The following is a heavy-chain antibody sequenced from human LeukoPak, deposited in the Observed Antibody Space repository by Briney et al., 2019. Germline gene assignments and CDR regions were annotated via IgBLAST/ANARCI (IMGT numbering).Heavy chain of an antibody. CDR3: ANGAHPDSSHYYFDY. CDR1: GFTFSRYG. J-gene: IGHJ4*02. V-gene: IGHV3-23*01. Sequence: GGSLRLSCAASGFTFSRYGMSWVRQAPGKGLEWVSAITGRGVRTYNGDSVRGRFTISRDTSKNTVYLQMNSLRGDDTAVYYCANGAHPDSSHYYFDYWGQGALVTVSS. CDR2: ITGRGVRT. D-gene: IGHD2-2*01.